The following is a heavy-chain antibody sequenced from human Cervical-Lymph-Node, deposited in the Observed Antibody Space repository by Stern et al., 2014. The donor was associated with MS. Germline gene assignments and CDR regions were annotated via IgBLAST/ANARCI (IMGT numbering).Heavy chain of an antibody. CDR3: TSRGAGEFGVSPTGS. Sequence: VQLVQSGSEWKKPGASVKVSCKASGYDFRRYAMNWVRQAPGQGLEWMGWINAAMGAPLFAQGCAGRFVFSLDTSVRTAYLQIVSLRTEDTAIYYCTSRGAGEFGVSPTGSWGQGTLVTVSS. V-gene: IGHV7-4-1*01. D-gene: IGHD2-21*01. CDR2: INAAMGAP. CDR1: GYDFRRYA. J-gene: IGHJ5*02.